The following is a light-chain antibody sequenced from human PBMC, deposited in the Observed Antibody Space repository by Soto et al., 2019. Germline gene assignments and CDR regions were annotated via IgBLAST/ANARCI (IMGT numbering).Light chain of an antibody. CDR1: SSDVGSYNS. V-gene: IGLV2-8*01. J-gene: IGLJ1*01. CDR2: EVS. CDR3: SSYAGSNNYV. Sequence: QSALTQPPSESGSPGQSVTISCTGTSSDVGSYNSVSWYQHHPGKAPKLMIYEVSKRPSGVPDRFSGSKSANTASLTVSGLQAEDEADYYCSSYAGSNNYVFGTGTKLTVL.